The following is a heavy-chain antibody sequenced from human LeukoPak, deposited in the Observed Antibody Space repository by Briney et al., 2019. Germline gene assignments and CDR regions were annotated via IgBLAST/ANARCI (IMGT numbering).Heavy chain of an antibody. J-gene: IGHJ4*02. CDR2: ISPNSGGT. CDR3: AREPSGSGGYDY. CDR1: GFTFSDYY. D-gene: IGHD3-10*01. V-gene: IGHV1-2*02. Sequence: ASVKVSCKASGFTFSDYYMHWVRQAPGQGLEWMAWISPNSGGTNYVQKFQGRVTVTRDTSISTDYMEINGLTSDDTALYYCAREPSGSGGYDYWGQGTLVTVSS.